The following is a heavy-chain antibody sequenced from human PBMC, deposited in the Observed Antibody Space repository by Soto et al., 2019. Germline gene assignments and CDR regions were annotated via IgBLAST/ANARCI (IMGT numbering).Heavy chain of an antibody. Sequence: QVQLVQSGVEVNKLVSAVRVSCKASGGTFSGYAISWGRQAPGQGLEGMGGIFPIFGTANYAQKFQGRVTITADESTSTAYVELSSLRSEDTAVYYCAKTPENYYYGMDVWGQGTTVTVSS. CDR2: IFPIFGTA. CDR3: AKTPENYYYGMDV. J-gene: IGHJ6*02. V-gene: IGHV1-69*12. CDR1: GGTFSGYA.